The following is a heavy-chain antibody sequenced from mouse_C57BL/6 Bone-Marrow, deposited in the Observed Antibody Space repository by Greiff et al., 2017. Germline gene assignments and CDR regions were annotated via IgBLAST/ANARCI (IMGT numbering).Heavy chain of an antibody. CDR2: ISGGGGNT. CDR3: AKQATTVVANYAMDY. J-gene: IGHJ4*01. D-gene: IGHD1-1*01. CDR1: GFTFSSYT. Sequence: VMLVESGGGLVKPGGSLKLSCAASGFTFSSYTMSWVRPTPEKRLEWVATISGGGGNTYYPDSVKGRFTISRDNARNTLYLQVSILTSEDTALYYCAKQATTVVANYAMDYWGQGTSVTVSS. V-gene: IGHV5-9*01.